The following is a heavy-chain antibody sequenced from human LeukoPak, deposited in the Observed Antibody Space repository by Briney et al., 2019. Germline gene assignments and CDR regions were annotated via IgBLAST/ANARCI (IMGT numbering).Heavy chain of an antibody. Sequence: PGGSLRLSCAASGFTFSSYGMHWVRQAPGKGLEWVAFIRYDGSNKYYADSVKGRFTISRDNAKNSLYLQMNSLRAEDTAVYYCARGPRAYSSSPDFDYWGQGTLVTVSS. CDR2: IRYDGSNK. CDR1: GFTFSSYG. D-gene: IGHD6-6*01. J-gene: IGHJ4*02. V-gene: IGHV3-30*02. CDR3: ARGPRAYSSSPDFDY.